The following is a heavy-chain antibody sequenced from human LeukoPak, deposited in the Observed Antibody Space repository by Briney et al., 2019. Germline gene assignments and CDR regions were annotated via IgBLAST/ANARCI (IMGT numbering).Heavy chain of an antibody. D-gene: IGHD2-15*01. CDR1: GFTVSSNY. V-gene: IGHV3-53*01. CDR3: ARVGCSGGSCYLGEGYFDY. J-gene: IGHJ4*02. CDR2: IYSGGST. Sequence: GRSLRLSCAASGFTVSSNYMSWVRQAPGKGLEWVSVIYSGGSTYYADSVKGRFTISRDNSKNTLYLQMNSLRAEDTAVYYCARVGCSGGSCYLGEGYFDYWGQGTLVTVSS.